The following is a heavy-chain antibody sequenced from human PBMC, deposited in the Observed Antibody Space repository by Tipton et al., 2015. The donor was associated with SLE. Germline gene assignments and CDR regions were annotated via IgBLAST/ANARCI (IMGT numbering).Heavy chain of an antibody. J-gene: IGHJ4*02. CDR3: ARGSSGWYLTDY. Sequence: TLSLTCTVSGGSISSGSYYWSWIRQPAGKGLEWIGYIYTSGSTNYNPSLKSRVTISVDTSKNQFSLKLSSVTAADTAVYYCARGSSGWYLTDYWGQGILVTVSS. CDR1: GGSISSGSYY. CDR2: IYTSGST. D-gene: IGHD6-19*01. V-gene: IGHV4-61*09.